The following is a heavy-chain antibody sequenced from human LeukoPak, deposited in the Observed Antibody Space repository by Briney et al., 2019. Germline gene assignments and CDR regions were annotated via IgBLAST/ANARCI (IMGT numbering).Heavy chain of an antibody. Sequence: PSQTLSLTCTVSGGSISRADYYWSWIRQPPGKGLEWIGYIYYSGSTYYNPSLKSRATISIDTSKNQFFLKLSSVTAADTAVYYCARDSDFWSGYYYFDYWGQGTLVTVSS. CDR1: GGSISRADYY. CDR3: ARDSDFWSGYYYFDY. V-gene: IGHV4-30-4*08. CDR2: IYYSGST. D-gene: IGHD3-3*01. J-gene: IGHJ4*02.